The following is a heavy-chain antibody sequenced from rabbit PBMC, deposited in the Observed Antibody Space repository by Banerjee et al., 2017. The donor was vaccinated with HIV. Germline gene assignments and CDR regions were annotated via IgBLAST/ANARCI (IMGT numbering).Heavy chain of an antibody. CDR3: ARGAGYTIYGYAHFTL. J-gene: IGHJ4*01. CDR2: ASGGSTATA. Sequence: QEQLEESGGDLVKPGASLTLTCTASGFSFSSNYWKGWVRQAPGKGLEWIACASGGSTATAYAATWARGRFTVSKTSSTTVTLQMTSLTAADTATYFCARGAGYTIYGYAHFTLWGPGTLVTVS. CDR1: GFSFSSNYW. V-gene: IGHV1S45*01. D-gene: IGHD6-1*01.